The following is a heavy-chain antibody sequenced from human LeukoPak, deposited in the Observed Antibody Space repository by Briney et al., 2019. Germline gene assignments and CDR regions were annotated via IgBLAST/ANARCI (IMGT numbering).Heavy chain of an antibody. J-gene: IGHJ6*03. Sequence: ASVKVSCKASGYTFTGYYMHWVRQAPGQGLEWMGWINPNSGGTNYAQKFQGRVTMTRDTSISTAYMELSRLRSDDTAVYYCARRGVQWQDGYYYYKDVWGKGTTVTVSS. CDR3: ARRGVQWQDGYYYYKDV. D-gene: IGHD6-19*01. CDR2: INPNSGGT. V-gene: IGHV1-2*02. CDR1: GYTFTGYY.